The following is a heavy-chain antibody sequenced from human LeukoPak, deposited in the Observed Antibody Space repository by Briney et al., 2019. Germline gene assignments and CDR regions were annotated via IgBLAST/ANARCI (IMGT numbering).Heavy chain of an antibody. J-gene: IGHJ4*02. CDR2: INHSGST. V-gene: IGHV4-34*01. D-gene: IGHD3-22*01. CDR1: GGSFSGYY. Sequence: SETLSLTCAVYGGSFSGYYWSWIRQPPGKGLEWIGEINHSGSTNYNPSLKSRVTISVDTSKNQFSLKLSSVTAADTAVYYCARLLSDYYDSSGHFDYWGQGTLVTASS. CDR3: ARLLSDYYDSSGHFDY.